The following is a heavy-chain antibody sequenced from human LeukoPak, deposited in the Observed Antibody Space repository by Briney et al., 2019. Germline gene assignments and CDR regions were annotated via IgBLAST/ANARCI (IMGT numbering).Heavy chain of an antibody. D-gene: IGHD3-22*01. Sequence: GASVKVSCKASGYTFTSYGISWVRQAPGQGLEWMGWISAYNGNTNYAQKLQGRVTMTTDTSTSTAYMELRSLRSDDTAVYYCARARARLFYSDLNNAPSTPVDYWGQGTLVTVSS. CDR2: ISAYNGNT. J-gene: IGHJ4*02. V-gene: IGHV1-18*01. CDR3: ARARARLFYSDLNNAPSTPVDY. CDR1: GYTFTSYG.